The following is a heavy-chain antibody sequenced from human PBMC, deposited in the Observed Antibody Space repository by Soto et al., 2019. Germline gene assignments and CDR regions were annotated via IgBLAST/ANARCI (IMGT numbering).Heavy chain of an antibody. CDR1: GFTFSSYG. D-gene: IGHD5-18*01. V-gene: IGHV3-30*18. Sequence: QVQLVESGGGVVQPGRSLRLSCAASGFTFSSYGMHWVRQAPGKGLEWVAVISYDGSNKYYADSVKGRFTVSRDNSKNTLYLQMNSLRAEDTAVYYCAKDRGGIQLWLQGYYDYGMDVWGQGTTVTVSS. CDR3: AKDRGGIQLWLQGYYDYGMDV. J-gene: IGHJ6*02. CDR2: ISYDGSNK.